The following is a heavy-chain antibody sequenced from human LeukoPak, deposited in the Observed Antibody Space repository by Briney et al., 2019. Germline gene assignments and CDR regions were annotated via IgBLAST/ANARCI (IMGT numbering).Heavy chain of an antibody. J-gene: IGHJ4*02. Sequence: GGSLRLSCSASGFAFSSYGMSWIRQAPGKGLEWVSYISSSGSTIYYADSVKGRFTISRDNAKNSLYLQMNSLRAEDTAVYYCASGVEAVAGTGPFDYWGQGTLVTVSS. CDR2: ISSSGSTI. V-gene: IGHV3-11*01. CDR1: GFAFSSYG. CDR3: ASGVEAVAGTGPFDY. D-gene: IGHD6-19*01.